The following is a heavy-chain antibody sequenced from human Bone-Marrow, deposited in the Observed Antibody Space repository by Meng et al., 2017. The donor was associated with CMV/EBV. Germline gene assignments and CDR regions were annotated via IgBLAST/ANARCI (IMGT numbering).Heavy chain of an antibody. CDR1: GFTFSSYS. CDR2: ISSSSSYI. CDR3: ARAPDNWNYVPSDY. V-gene: IGHV3-21*01. Sequence: GESLKISCAASGFTFSSYSMNWVRQAPGKGLEWVSSISSSSSYIYYADSVKGRFTISRDNAKNSLYLQMNSLRAEDTAVYYCARAPDNWNYVPSDYWGQGTLVTVSS. D-gene: IGHD1-7*01. J-gene: IGHJ4*02.